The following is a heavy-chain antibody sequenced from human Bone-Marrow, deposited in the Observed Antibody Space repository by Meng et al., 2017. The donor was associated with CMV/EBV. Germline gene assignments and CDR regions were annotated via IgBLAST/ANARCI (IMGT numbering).Heavy chain of an antibody. Sequence: GESLKISCAASGFTFSSSWMHWVRQALGKGLVWVSHINSDGSDTKYADSVKGRFTISRDNAKNTLYLQMNTLRAEVTAVYYLVKGGHLGDYWGQGKLVTVSS. CDR1: GFTFSSSW. CDR2: INSDGSDT. CDR3: VKGGHLGDY. V-gene: IGHV3-74*03. J-gene: IGHJ4*02. D-gene: IGHD3-10*01.